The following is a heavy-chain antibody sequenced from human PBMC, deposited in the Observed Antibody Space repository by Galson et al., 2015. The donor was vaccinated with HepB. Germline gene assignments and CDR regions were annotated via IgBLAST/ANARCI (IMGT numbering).Heavy chain of an antibody. J-gene: IGHJ2*01. CDR2: ISYDGSNK. D-gene: IGHD3-22*01. CDR1: GFTFSSYA. CDR3: ARAEGGYYDSSGYPYHYWYFDL. Sequence: SLRLSCAASGFTFSSYAMHWVRQAPGKGLEWVAVISYDGSNKYYADSVKGRFTISRDNSKNTLYLQMNSLRAEDTAVYYCARAEGGYYDSSGYPYHYWYFDLWGRGTLVTVSS. V-gene: IGHV3-30*04.